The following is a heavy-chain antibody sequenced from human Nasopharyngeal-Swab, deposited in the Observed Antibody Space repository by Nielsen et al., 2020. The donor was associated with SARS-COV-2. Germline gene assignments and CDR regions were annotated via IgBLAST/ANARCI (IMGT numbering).Heavy chain of an antibody. D-gene: IGHD1-26*01. CDR3: ASRVDGEWELLRPYYYGMDV. CDR2: ISGSGGST. Sequence: WIRQPPGKGLEWVSAISGSGGSTYYADSVKGRFTISRDNSKNTLYLQMNSLRAEDTAVYYCASRVDGEWELLRPYYYGMDVWGQGTTVTVSS. V-gene: IGHV3-23*01. J-gene: IGHJ6*02.